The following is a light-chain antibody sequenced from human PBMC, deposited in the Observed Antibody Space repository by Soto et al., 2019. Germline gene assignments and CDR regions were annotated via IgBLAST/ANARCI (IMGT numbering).Light chain of an antibody. V-gene: IGKV3-15*01. Sequence: EIVMTQSPATLSVSPGERATLSCRASQSVRNNLAWYQQKPGLAPRLLIYAASTRATGIPARFSGNGSETEFTLTIDSLQSEDFAVFYCQQYAVSPITFGQGTRLEIK. CDR2: AAS. J-gene: IGKJ5*01. CDR3: QQYAVSPIT. CDR1: QSVRNN.